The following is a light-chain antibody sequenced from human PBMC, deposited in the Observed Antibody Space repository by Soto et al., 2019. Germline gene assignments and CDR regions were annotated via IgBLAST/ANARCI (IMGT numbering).Light chain of an antibody. Sequence: EIVLTQSRGPLSLSPGEIATLSCRASQGVSSSYLAWYQQKPGQSPRLLIYGASSSATGIPDRLSGSGSGTDFTLTIRIFEPEDFAVYYCQQYGSSPPITFGQGTRLEIK. CDR2: GAS. CDR1: QGVSSSY. CDR3: QQYGSSPPIT. V-gene: IGKV3-20*01. J-gene: IGKJ5*01.